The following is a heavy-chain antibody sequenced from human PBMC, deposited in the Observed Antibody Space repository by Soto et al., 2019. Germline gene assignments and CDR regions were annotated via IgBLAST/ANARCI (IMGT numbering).Heavy chain of an antibody. CDR3: ERVSPGCSANNCYFDT. V-gene: IGHV4-4*02. D-gene: IGHD1-1*01. Sequence: NPSETLSLTCTLSGGSVRAPDWWNWVRQSPDKGLEWIAEVHISGHSNYNPSLRSRVSVSIDSSKNQFYLNLNSVTAAETAIYYCERVSPGCSANNCYFDTWGQGTQVTVSS. J-gene: IGHJ5*01. CDR1: GGSVRAPDW. CDR2: VHISGHS.